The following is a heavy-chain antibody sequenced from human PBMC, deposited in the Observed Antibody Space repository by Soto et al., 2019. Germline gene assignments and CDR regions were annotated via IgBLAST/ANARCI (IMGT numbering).Heavy chain of an antibody. CDR1: GYTFTTYW. J-gene: IGHJ6*02. D-gene: IGHD2-15*01. Sequence: GESLKISCEGSGYTFTTYWVAWVRQMPGKGLEWVGSIYPGDSDSRYNPSVQGQVTISADRSISTAYLQWNSLKASDTAMYFCARHKGYCSSTSCYGMDVWGQGTTVTVSS. CDR3: ARHKGYCSSTSCYGMDV. CDR2: IYPGDSDS. V-gene: IGHV5-51*01.